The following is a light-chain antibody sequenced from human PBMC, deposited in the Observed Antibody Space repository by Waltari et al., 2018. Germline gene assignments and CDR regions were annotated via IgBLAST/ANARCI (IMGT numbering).Light chain of an antibody. CDR3: QQYYSTPLT. CDR1: QSVLYSSNNKNY. Sequence: IVMTQSPDSLAVSLGARATITCKSSQSVLYSSNNKNYLAWYQQKPGQPPKLLIYWASTRESGVPDRFSGSGSGTDFTLTISSLQAEDVAVYYCQQYYSTPLTFGGGTKVEIK. CDR2: WAS. J-gene: IGKJ4*01. V-gene: IGKV4-1*01.